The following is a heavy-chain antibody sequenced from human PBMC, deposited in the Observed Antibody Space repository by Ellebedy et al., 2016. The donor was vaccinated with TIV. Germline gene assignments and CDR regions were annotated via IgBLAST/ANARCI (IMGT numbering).Heavy chain of an antibody. Sequence: ESLKISCAASGFTFRIYSMGWVRQTPGKGLECVSAIYGDGSGTFYADSVKGRFTVSRDNSKNTLYLQMNSLRAEDTGTYYCTKDQVGEDGRWVYDIWGQGTMVTVSS. CDR2: IYGDGSGT. D-gene: IGHD3-16*01. CDR1: GFTFRIYS. V-gene: IGHV3-23*01. CDR3: TKDQVGEDGRWVYDI. J-gene: IGHJ3*02.